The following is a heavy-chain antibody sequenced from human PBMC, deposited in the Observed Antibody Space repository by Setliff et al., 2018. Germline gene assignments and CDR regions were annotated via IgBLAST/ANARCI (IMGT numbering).Heavy chain of an antibody. CDR3: ARGGRGSYGRGHAFDM. CDR1: GVSLSGHY. D-gene: IGHD3-16*01. V-gene: IGHV4-59*11. Sequence: PSETLSLTCNVSGVSLSGHYWTWIRQPPGKGLEWVGYISHRGSTNYSPSLKSRATLSVDTSKNQFSLKLTSVTAADTAVYFCARGGRGSYGRGHAFDMWGQGTMVTVSS. CDR2: ISHRGST. J-gene: IGHJ3*02.